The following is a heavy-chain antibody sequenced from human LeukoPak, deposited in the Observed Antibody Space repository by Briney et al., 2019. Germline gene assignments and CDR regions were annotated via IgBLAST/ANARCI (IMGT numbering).Heavy chain of an antibody. D-gene: IGHD1-14*01. CDR3: AKETARPAGVFEY. V-gene: IGHV3-48*03. CDR1: GFTFSDYE. Sequence: GGSLRLSCAASGFTFSDYEMNWVRQAPGKGLEWVSYISSSGITIYNADSVRGRFTISGDNSKNTLYLEMNSLRAEDTAVYYCAKETARPAGVFEYWGQGTQVTVSS. J-gene: IGHJ4*02. CDR2: ISSSGITI.